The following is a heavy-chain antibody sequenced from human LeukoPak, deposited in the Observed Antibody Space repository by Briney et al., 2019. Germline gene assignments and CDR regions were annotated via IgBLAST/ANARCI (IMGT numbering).Heavy chain of an antibody. V-gene: IGHV3-30-3*01. CDR3: ARDQYLQYYDILTGYSKQYYYYGMDV. CDR2: ISYDGSNK. Sequence: PGGSLRLSCAASGFTFSGYAMHWVRQAPGKGLEWVAVISYDGSNKYYADSVKGRFTISRDNSKNTLYLQMNSLRAEDTAVYYCARDQYLQYYDILTGYSKQYYYYGMDVWGQGTTVTVSS. CDR1: GFTFSGYA. J-gene: IGHJ6*02. D-gene: IGHD3-9*01.